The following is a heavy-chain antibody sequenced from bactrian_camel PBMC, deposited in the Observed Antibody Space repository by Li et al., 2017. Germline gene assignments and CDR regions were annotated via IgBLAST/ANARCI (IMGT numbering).Heavy chain of an antibody. V-gene: IGHV3S55*01. CDR1: QFTFSSSRSC. CDR2: IDSDGKW. D-gene: IGHD2*01. Sequence: HVQLVESGGGLVQAGGSLKLSCVASQFTFSSSRSCMGWFRQAPGKDREGVAHIDSDGKWYAESLKGRSTIPTDDANNTLDLQIDSLQPEDTAMYYCAADPSRRVNGYCAPNPTYQYYYWGQGTQVTVS. J-gene: IGHJ4*01. CDR3: AADPSRRVNGYCAPNPTYQYYY.